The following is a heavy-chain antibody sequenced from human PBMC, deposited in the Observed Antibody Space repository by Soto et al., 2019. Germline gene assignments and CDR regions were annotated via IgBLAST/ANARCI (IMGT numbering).Heavy chain of an antibody. Sequence: QVQLVESGGGVVQPGRSLRLSCAASGFTFNGYGMHWVRQAPGKGLEWVAVISYDGSNKYYADSVKGRFTISRDNSKNTLYLQMNSLRPEDTAVYYCAQDLGLGYCSGGSCYWFDPWGQGTLVTVSS. D-gene: IGHD2-15*01. J-gene: IGHJ5*02. CDR2: ISYDGSNK. V-gene: IGHV3-30*18. CDR1: GFTFNGYG. CDR3: AQDLGLGYCSGGSCYWFDP.